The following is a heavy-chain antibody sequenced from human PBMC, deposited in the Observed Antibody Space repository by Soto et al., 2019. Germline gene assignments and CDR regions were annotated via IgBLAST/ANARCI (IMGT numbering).Heavy chain of an antibody. D-gene: IGHD3-10*01. V-gene: IGHV4-59*08. J-gene: IGHJ6*02. Sequence: PSETLSLTCTVSGGSITSYYWSWIRQPPGKGLEWLGYIYYTGSTHYNPSLKSRVTISLDTSKNQFSLKLSSVTAADTAVYYCARHAYGSGFYYGMNVWGQGTTVTVSS. CDR1: GGSITSYY. CDR2: IYYTGST. CDR3: ARHAYGSGFYYGMNV.